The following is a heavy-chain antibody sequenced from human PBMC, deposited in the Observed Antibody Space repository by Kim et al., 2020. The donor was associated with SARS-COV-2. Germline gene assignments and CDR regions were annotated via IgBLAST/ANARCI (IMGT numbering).Heavy chain of an antibody. Sequence: ASVKVSCKASGYTFTSYGIRWVRQAPGQGLEWMGWISAYNGNTNYAQKLQGRVTMTTDTSTSTAYMELRSLRSDDTAVYYCARDRGSGYVEGGPKYYYYGMDVWGQGTTVTVSS. D-gene: IGHD5-12*01. V-gene: IGHV1-18*01. CDR2: ISAYNGNT. CDR1: GYTFTSYG. J-gene: IGHJ6*02. CDR3: ARDRGSGYVEGGPKYYYYGMDV.